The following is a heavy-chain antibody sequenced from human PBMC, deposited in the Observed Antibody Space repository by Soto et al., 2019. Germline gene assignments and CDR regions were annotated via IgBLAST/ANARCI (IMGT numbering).Heavy chain of an antibody. D-gene: IGHD6-13*01. CDR3: AKDIGVAAAGSTYYYGMDV. CDR2: ISWNSGSI. CDR1: GFTFDDYA. Sequence: GGSLRLSCAASGFTFDDYAMHWVRQAPGKGLEWVSGISWNSGSIGYADSVKGRFTISRDNAKNSLYLQMNSLRAEDTALYYCAKDIGVAAAGSTYYYGMDVWGQGTTVTVSS. J-gene: IGHJ6*02. V-gene: IGHV3-9*01.